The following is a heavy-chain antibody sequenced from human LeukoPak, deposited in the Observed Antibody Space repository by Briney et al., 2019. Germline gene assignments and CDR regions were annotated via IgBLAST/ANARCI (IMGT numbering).Heavy chain of an antibody. Sequence: GSLRLSCAASGFTFSSYWMSWVRQAPGKGLEWVANIKQDGSEKYYVDSVKGRFTISRDNAKNSLYLQMNSLRAEDTAVYYCARDPDSGWSTNWFDPWGQGTLVTVSS. D-gene: IGHD6-19*01. CDR1: GFTFSSYW. CDR3: ARDPDSGWSTNWFDP. V-gene: IGHV3-7*01. CDR2: IKQDGSEK. J-gene: IGHJ5*02.